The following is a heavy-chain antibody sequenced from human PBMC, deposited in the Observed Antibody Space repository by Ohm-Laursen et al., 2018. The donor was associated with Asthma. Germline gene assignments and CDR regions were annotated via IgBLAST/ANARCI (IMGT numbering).Heavy chain of an antibody. J-gene: IGHJ5*02. CDR2: IYYSGST. CDR1: GGSISSSSYY. V-gene: IGHV4-39*07. D-gene: IGHD3-3*01. CDR3: ARALDAPPGDFWSGYRAENWFDP. Sequence: SDTLSLTCTVSGGSISSSSYYWGWIRQPPGKGLEWIGSIYYSGSTYYNPSLKSRVTISVDTSKNQFSLKLSSVTAADTAVYYCARALDAPPGDFWSGYRAENWFDPWGQGTLVTVSS.